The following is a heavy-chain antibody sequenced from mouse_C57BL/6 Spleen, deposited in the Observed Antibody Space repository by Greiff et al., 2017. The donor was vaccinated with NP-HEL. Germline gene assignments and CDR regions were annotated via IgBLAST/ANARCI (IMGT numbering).Heavy chain of an antibody. CDR1: GFTFSSYT. Sequence: DVQLVESGGGLVKPGGSLKLSCAASGFTFSSYTMSWVRQTPEKRLEWVATISGGGGNTYYPDSVKGRFTISRDNAKNTLYLQMSSLRSEDTALYYCARRDHFDYWGQGTTLTVSS. CDR2: ISGGGGNT. CDR3: ARRDHFDY. V-gene: IGHV5-9*01. J-gene: IGHJ2*01.